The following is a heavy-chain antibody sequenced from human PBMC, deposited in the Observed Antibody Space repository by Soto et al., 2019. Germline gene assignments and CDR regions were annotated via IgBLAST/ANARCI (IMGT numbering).Heavy chain of an antibody. CDR2: IYASGRT. CDR3: ARHFEVDPSLDQYYFDL. CDR1: GVSITPYF. D-gene: IGHD3-3*01. Sequence: QVQLQESGPGLVKPSETLSLTCTVSGVSITPYFWSWIRQPAGKAPEWVGHIYASGRTTYNPSLKSRVTMFVSQTQVSLRLTSVTAADTAVYYCARHFEVDPSLDQYYFDLWGRCALVTVSS. V-gene: IGHV4-4*07. J-gene: IGHJ2*01.